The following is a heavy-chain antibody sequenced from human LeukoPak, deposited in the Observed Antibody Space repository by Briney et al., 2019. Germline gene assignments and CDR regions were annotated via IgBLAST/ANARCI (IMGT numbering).Heavy chain of an antibody. V-gene: IGHV2-5*02. J-gene: IGHJ4*02. Sequence: SGPTLVKPTQTLTLTCTFSGFSLSTSGVGVGWIRQPPGKALEWLALIYWDGDKRYSPSLKSRLTITKDTSKNQVVLTMTNMDPVDTATYYCAHRQSLYSSSWYFDYWGQGTLVTVSS. CDR2: IYWDGDK. D-gene: IGHD6-13*01. CDR3: AHRQSLYSSSWYFDY. CDR1: GFSLSTSGVG.